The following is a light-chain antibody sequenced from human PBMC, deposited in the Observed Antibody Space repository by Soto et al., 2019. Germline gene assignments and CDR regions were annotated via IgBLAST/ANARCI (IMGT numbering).Light chain of an antibody. Sequence: DILITQSPLSLSVTPGQPASISCKSSQSLLQSDGKTYLFWLLQKPGQPPQLLIYEVSKRFSGVPERFSGSGSGTGFTLKISRVEAEDVGVYYCMQTIQLPITFGQGTRLEIK. J-gene: IGKJ5*01. CDR1: QSLLQSDGKTY. CDR3: MQTIQLPIT. CDR2: EVS. V-gene: IGKV2D-29*01.